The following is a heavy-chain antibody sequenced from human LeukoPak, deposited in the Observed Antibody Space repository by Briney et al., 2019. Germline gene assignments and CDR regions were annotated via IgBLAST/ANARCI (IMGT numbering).Heavy chain of an antibody. J-gene: IGHJ4*02. D-gene: IGHD1-26*01. CDR1: GYTFTGYY. CDR2: IVPNSGGT. Sequence: ASVKVSCKASGYTFTGYYMHWVRQAPGQGLEWMGWIVPNSGGTNYAQKFQGRVTMTRDTSISTAYMDLSRLTYDDTAVYYCATLGATSFDYWGQGTLVTVSS. V-gene: IGHV1-2*02. CDR3: ATLGATSFDY.